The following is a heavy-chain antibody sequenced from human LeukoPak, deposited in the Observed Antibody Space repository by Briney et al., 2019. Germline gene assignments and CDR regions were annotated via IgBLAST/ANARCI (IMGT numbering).Heavy chain of an antibody. J-gene: IGHJ4*03. V-gene: IGHV1-2*02. D-gene: IGHD6-19*01. CDR3: ARGVLRGSGSFDY. Sequence: GASVSVSCKASGYTFIAYYIHWVRQAPGQGSEWMGWINPNSGATNYAKKFPRRITMTRDTSINTAYMELYSLNSDDTAVYFCARGVLRGSGSFDYWGQGSLVTVSS. CDR1: GYTFIAYY. CDR2: INPNSGAT.